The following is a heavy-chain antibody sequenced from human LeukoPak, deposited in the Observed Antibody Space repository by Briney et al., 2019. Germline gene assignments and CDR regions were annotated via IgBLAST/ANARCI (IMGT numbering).Heavy chain of an antibody. CDR2: IWYDGSNK. D-gene: IGHD5-18*01. CDR3: ARDLGYGYNRLDY. Sequence: GGSLRLSCAASGFTFSSYAMHWVRQAPGKGLEWVAVIWYDGSNKYYADSVKGRFTISRDNSKNTLYLQMNSLRAGDTAVYYCARDLGYGYNRLDYWGQGTLVTVSS. J-gene: IGHJ4*02. V-gene: IGHV3-33*08. CDR1: GFTFSSYA.